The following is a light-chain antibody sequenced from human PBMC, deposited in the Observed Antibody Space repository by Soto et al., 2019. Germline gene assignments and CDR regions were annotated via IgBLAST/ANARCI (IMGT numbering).Light chain of an antibody. J-gene: IGLJ2*01. CDR3: QSYDTSLSGVL. CDR1: SSNIGAGYD. Sequence: QSVLTQPPSLSGAPGQGVAISCTGSSSNIGAGYDVHWYQQVPGTAPKLLIYRNNNRPSGVPDRFSGSKSGTSASLAITGLQAEDEADYYCQSYDTSLSGVLFGGGTKLTVL. CDR2: RNN. V-gene: IGLV1-40*01.